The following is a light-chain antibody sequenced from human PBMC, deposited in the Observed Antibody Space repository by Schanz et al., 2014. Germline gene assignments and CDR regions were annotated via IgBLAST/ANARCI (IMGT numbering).Light chain of an antibody. Sequence: EIVLTQSPATLSLSPGERATLSCRASQSVSYLAWYQQKPAQAPRLLIYDASTRATGIPARFSGSGSGTEFTLAISSLQSEDFAVYSCQQYGDSPPTFGPGTKVEI. CDR1: QSVSY. J-gene: IGKJ4*01. CDR2: DAS. V-gene: IGKV3-15*01. CDR3: QQYGDSPPT.